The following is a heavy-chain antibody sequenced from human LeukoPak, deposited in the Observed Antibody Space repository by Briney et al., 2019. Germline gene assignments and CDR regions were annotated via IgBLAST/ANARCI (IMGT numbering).Heavy chain of an antibody. D-gene: IGHD1-26*01. CDR1: GYTFTGYY. CDR3: ARVGHSGSWNLFDY. J-gene: IGHJ4*02. Sequence: ASVKVSCKASGYTFTGYYMHWVRQAPGHGLEWMGWINPNSGGTNYAQKFQGRVTMTRDTSISTAYMELSRLRSDDTAVYYCARVGHSGSWNLFDYWGQGTLVTVSS. CDR2: INPNSGGT. V-gene: IGHV1-2*02.